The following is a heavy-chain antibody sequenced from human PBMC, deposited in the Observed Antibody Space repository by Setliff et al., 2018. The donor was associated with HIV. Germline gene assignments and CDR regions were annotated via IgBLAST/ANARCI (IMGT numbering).Heavy chain of an antibody. D-gene: IGHD6-13*01. CDR1: GGSIKSSSDY. CDR2: VYSSGFT. J-gene: IGHJ5*02. V-gene: IGHV4-39*07. CDR3: ARGRAGTGLDP. Sequence: ETLSLTCTVSGGSIKSSSDYWGWIRQPPGKGLEWIGQVYSSGFTDYNPSLKSRVTLSADPSKTEVSLKMSSVTAADTAVYYCARGRAGTGLDPWGQGTLVTVSS.